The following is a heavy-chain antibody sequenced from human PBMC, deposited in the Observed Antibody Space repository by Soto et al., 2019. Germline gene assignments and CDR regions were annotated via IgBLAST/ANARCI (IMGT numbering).Heavy chain of an antibody. CDR2: ISSSSSTI. CDR3: ARDGGVRLYYYGMDV. CDR1: GFTFSSYS. J-gene: IGHJ6*02. D-gene: IGHD3-16*01. Sequence: ESGGGLVPPGGSLRLSCAASGFTFSSYSMNWVRQAPGKGLEWVSYISSSSSTIYYADSVKGRFTISRDNAKNSLYLQMNSLRDEDTAVYYCARDGGVRLYYYGMDVWGQGTTVTVSS. V-gene: IGHV3-48*02.